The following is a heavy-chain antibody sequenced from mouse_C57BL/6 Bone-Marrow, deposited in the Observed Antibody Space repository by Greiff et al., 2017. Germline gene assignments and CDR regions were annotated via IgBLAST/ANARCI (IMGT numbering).Heavy chain of an antibody. J-gene: IGHJ3*01. CDR2: IDPSDSYT. Sequence: QVQLQQPGAELVKPGASVKLSCKASGYTFTSYWMQWVKQRPGQGLEWIGEIDPSDSYTNYNQKFKGKATLTVDTSSSTAYMQLSSLTSEDSAVYYCAMDYGSSYLFAYWGQGTLVTVSA. V-gene: IGHV1-50*01. CDR1: GYTFTSYW. CDR3: AMDYGSSYLFAY. D-gene: IGHD1-1*01.